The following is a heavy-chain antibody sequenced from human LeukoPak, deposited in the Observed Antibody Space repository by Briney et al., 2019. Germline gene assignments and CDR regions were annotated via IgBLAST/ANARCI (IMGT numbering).Heavy chain of an antibody. D-gene: IGHD2-15*01. J-gene: IGHJ6*02. Sequence: SETLSLTCAVYGGSFSGYYWSWIRQPPGKGLEWIGEINHSGSTNYNPSLKSRVTISVDTSKNQFSLKLSSATAADTAVYYCARYRQPYCSGDSCNYYYGMDVWGQGTTVTVSS. V-gene: IGHV4-34*01. CDR3: ARYRQPYCSGDSCNYYYGMDV. CDR1: GGSFSGYY. CDR2: INHSGST.